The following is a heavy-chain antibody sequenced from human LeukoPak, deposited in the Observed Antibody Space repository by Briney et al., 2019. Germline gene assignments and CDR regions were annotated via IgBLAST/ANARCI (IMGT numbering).Heavy chain of an antibody. D-gene: IGHD3-22*01. J-gene: IGHJ4*02. V-gene: IGHV1-69*05. CDR2: IILIFGTA. CDR3: ASGKRITMIVVALTSLDY. Sequence: GSSVKVSCKASGGTFSSYAISWVRQAPGQGLEWMGGIILIFGTANYAQKFQGRVTITTDESTSTAYMELSSLRSEDTAVYYCASGKRITMIVVALTSLDYWGQGTLVTVSS. CDR1: GGTFSSYA.